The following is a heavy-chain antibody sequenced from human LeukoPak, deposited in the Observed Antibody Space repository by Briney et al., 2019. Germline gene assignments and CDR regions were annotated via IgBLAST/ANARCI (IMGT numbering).Heavy chain of an antibody. D-gene: IGHD6-19*01. CDR2: IYTSGST. CDR3: ARAKRLEQGYMDV. J-gene: IGHJ6*03. CDR1: GGSISSGSYY. Sequence: SETLSLTCTVSGGSISSGSYYWSWIRQPAGKGLEWIGRIYTSGSTNYNPPLKSRVTISVDTSKNQFSLKLSSVTAADTAVYYCARAKRLEQGYMDVWGKGTTVTVSS. V-gene: IGHV4-61*02.